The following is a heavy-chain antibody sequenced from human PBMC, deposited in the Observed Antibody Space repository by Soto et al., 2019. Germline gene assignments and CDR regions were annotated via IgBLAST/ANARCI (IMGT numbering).Heavy chain of an antibody. V-gene: IGHV2-5*02. CDR2: IYWDDAK. J-gene: IGHJ4*02. D-gene: IGHD3-16*01. Sequence: QITLKESGPTLVKPTQTLTLTCTFSGFSLSASGVGVGWIRQPPGKALEWLAIIYWDDAKHYSPSLKSSLTIPKDTPKNQVVLTKTNMDPVDTATDYCAHKGGGDRILDYWGQGTLVTVSS. CDR3: AHKGGGDRILDY. CDR1: GFSLSASGVG.